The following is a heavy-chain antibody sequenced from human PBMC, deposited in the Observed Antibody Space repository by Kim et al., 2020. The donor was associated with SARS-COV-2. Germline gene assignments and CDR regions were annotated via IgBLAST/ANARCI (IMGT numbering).Heavy chain of an antibody. CDR3: SRGWRYSSGRNGDY. CDR2: INHSGST. CDR1: GGSFSGYY. D-gene: IGHD6-19*01. Sequence: SETLSLTCAVYGGSFSGYYWSWIRQPPGKGLEWIGEINHSGSTTYNPSLKSRVTISVDTTKNQFSLKLSSVTAADTAVYYCSRGWRYSSGRNGDYWGQGTLVTVSS. J-gene: IGHJ4*02. V-gene: IGHV4-34*01.